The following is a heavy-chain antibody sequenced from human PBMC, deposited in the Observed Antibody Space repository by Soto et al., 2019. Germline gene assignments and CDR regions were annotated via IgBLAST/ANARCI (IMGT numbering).Heavy chain of an antibody. V-gene: IGHV5-51*01. Sequence: GESLQISFKGSGYSFTSYCIGWVRQMPGKGLEWMGIIYPGDSDTRYSPSFQGQVTISADKSISTAYLQWSSLKASDTAMYYCARRPSDIVALDYWGQGTLVTVSS. CDR1: GYSFTSYC. J-gene: IGHJ4*02. CDR2: IYPGDSDT. D-gene: IGHD5-12*01. CDR3: ARRPSDIVALDY.